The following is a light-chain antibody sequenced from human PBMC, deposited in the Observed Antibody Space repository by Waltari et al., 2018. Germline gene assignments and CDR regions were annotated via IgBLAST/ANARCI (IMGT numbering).Light chain of an antibody. V-gene: IGLV2-8*01. CDR1: SNDVGGFNY. Sequence: QSALTQPPSASGSPGQSVTISCTGTSNDVGGFNYVSWYQQHPGNAPKVMIYEVTKRPSGVPDRFSGSKSGNTASLTVSGLQAEDEADYYCSSYVGGNTVVFGVGTKLTVL. CDR2: EVT. J-gene: IGLJ2*01. CDR3: SSYVGGNTVV.